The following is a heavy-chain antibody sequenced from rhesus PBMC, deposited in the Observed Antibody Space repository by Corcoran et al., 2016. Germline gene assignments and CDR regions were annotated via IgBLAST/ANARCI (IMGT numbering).Heavy chain of an antibody. V-gene: IGHV3-118*01. CDR2: IRSKSNNYET. Sequence: EVQLVESGGGLVQPGGSLRLSCEVSGFTFSNYWMSWVRQAPGKGLKWVGRIRSKSNNYETGYAEAVKGRFTISRDDSKNTAYLQMNSLKTEDTAVYYCSRDVEYYNIWTGYSFFDYWGQGVLVTVSS. CDR1: GFTFSNYW. CDR3: SRDVEYYNIWTGYSFFDY. J-gene: IGHJ4*01. D-gene: IGHD3-3*01.